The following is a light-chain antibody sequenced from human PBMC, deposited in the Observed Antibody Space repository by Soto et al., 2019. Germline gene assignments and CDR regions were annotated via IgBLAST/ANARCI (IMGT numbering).Light chain of an antibody. CDR2: DAS. CDR1: QGISSF. CDR3: QQLNGYPPLT. Sequence: IQLTQSPSFLSASLGDRFTITCRASQGISSFLAWYQQKPXKAPNLXXXDASTLQSGVPSRFIGSGSGTEFTLTISSLQHEDFATYYCQQLNGYPPLTFGGGTKVDIK. J-gene: IGKJ4*01. V-gene: IGKV1-9*01.